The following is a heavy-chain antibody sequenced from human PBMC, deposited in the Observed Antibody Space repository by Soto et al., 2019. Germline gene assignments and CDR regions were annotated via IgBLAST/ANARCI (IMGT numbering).Heavy chain of an antibody. CDR1: GFTFGNYA. V-gene: IGHV3-23*01. CDR3: AKDAVSGDGVWLAHD. J-gene: IGHJ4*02. D-gene: IGHD4-17*01. CDR2: LYGSGGGI. Sequence: GGSVRLSCAASGFTFGNYAMIWIRQVPGKGLEWISGLYGSGGGIHYADSVKGRFTISRDNSAYSVYLQMTNLRVEDTAVYYCAKDAVSGDGVWLAHDWGQGAVVTVSS.